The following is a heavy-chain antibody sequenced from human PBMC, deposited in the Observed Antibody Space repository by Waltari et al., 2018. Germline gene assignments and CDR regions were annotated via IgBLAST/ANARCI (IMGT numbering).Heavy chain of an antibody. V-gene: IGHV3-21*01. CDR3: ARGQFPAEYFQH. CDR1: GFTFSSYS. J-gene: IGHJ1*01. CDR2: ISSSSSYI. Sequence: EVQLVESGGGLVKPGGSLRLSCAASGFTFSSYSTNWVRQAPGKGLEWVSSISSSSSYIYYADSVKGRFTISRDNAKNSLYLQMNSLRAEDTAVYYCARGQFPAEYFQHWGQGTLVTVSS.